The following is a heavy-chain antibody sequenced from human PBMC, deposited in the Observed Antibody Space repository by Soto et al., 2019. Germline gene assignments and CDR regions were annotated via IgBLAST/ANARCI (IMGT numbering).Heavy chain of an antibody. J-gene: IGHJ6*02. CDR1: GDSISSYY. CDR3: KRVPKWNYYYYGVDV. Sequence: SETLSLTCTVSGDSISSYYWSWIRQPAGKGLEWIGRVYSSGSTNFSPSLQSRVTMSVDTSKNQFSLKLSSVTAADTAVYYCKRVPKWNYYYYGVDVWGQGPKVTVYS. D-gene: IGHD2-8*01. V-gene: IGHV4-4*07. CDR2: VYSSGST.